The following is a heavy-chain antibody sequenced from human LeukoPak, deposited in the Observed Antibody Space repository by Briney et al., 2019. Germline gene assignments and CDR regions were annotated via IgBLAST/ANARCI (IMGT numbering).Heavy chain of an antibody. CDR3: AKVNYYESSDIGLFDY. J-gene: IGHJ4*02. V-gene: IGHV3-13*01. CDR2: IGTAGDT. CDR1: GFTFSSYD. Sequence: GGSLRLSCAASGFTFSSYDMHWVRQATGKGLEWVSAIGTAGDTYYPGSVKGRFTISRENAKNSLYLQMNSLRAEDTAVYYCAKVNYYESSDIGLFDYWGQGTLVTVSS. D-gene: IGHD3-22*01.